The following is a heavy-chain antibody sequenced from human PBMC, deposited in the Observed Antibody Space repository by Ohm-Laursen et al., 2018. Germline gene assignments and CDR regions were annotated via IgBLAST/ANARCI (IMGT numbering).Heavy chain of an antibody. CDR1: GSTFTSHC. Sequence: SLRLSCTASGSTFTSHCMHWVRQAPGKGLVWVSSINSDGRVTNYADSVKGRYTISRDNAYSTLYLQMKSLRVEDTSVYYCVRDRQLRSYAFDLWGLGTRVTVSS. CDR3: VRDRQLRSYAFDL. CDR2: INSDGRVT. D-gene: IGHD5-18*01. V-gene: IGHV3-74*01. J-gene: IGHJ3*01.